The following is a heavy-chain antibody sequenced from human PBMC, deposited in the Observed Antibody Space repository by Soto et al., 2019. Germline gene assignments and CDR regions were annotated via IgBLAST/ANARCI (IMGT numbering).Heavy chain of an antibody. V-gene: IGHV1-18*01. Sequence: ASVKVSCKASGYTFTSYGITWVRQAPGQGLEWMGWISAYNGNTNYAQKLQGRVTMTTDTSTSTAYMELRSLRSDDTAVYYCAKTKSGYGYNWFDPWGQGTLVTVSS. J-gene: IGHJ5*02. CDR3: AKTKSGYGYNWFDP. CDR1: GYTFTSYG. D-gene: IGHD3-3*01. CDR2: ISAYNGNT.